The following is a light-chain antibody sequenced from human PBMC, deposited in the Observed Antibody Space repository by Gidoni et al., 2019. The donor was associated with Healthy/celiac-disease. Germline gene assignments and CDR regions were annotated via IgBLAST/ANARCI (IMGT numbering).Light chain of an antibody. J-gene: IGLJ3*02. Sequence: SYELTQPSSVSVSPGQTARITCSGDVLAKKYARWFQQKPGQAPVLVIYKDSERPSGIPERFSGSSSGPTVTLTISGAQVEDEADYYCYSAADNNHWVFGGGTKLTVL. CDR2: KDS. CDR1: VLAKKY. CDR3: YSAADNNHWV. V-gene: IGLV3-27*01.